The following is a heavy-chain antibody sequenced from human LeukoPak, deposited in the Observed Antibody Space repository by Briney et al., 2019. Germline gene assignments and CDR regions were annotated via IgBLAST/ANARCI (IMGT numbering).Heavy chain of an antibody. CDR2: IYHSGNT. D-gene: IGHD1-14*01. V-gene: IGHV4-59*01. Sequence: SETLSLTCTVSGGTISSYYWSWIRQPPGKGLEWIGYIYHSGNTNYNPSLKSRVTIAVDTSKNQFSLRLSSVTAADTAMYYYARETPESLFDYWGQGIQVTVSS. CDR3: ARETPESLFDY. J-gene: IGHJ4*02. CDR1: GGTISSYY.